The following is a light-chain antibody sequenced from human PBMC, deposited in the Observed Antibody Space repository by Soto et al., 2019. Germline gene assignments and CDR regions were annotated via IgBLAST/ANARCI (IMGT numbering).Light chain of an antibody. V-gene: IGKV1-9*01. J-gene: IGKJ4*01. CDR3: QQVNSYPFT. Sequence: IPLTQSPSSLSASVGDRVTITCRASQVVGTYLAWYQQIPGKAPKLLIYDASTLPSGVPSRFSGSKSGTEFTLTISSLQPEDFATYYCQQVNSYPFTFGGGTNVEIK. CDR2: DAS. CDR1: QVVGTY.